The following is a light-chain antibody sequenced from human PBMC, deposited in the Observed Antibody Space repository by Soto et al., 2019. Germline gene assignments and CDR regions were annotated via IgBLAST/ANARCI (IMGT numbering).Light chain of an antibody. J-gene: IGLJ2*01. CDR2: QDS. Sequence: SYELTQPPSVSVSPGQTASITCSGDKLGDKYSCWYQQKPGQSPVLVIYQDSKRPSGIPERFSGSNSGNTATLTISGTQAMDEADYYCQAWDSGTRVVFGGGTKVTVL. V-gene: IGLV3-1*01. CDR3: QAWDSGTRVV. CDR1: KLGDKY.